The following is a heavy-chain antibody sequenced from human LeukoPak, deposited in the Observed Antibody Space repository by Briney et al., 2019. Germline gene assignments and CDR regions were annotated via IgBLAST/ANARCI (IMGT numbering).Heavy chain of an antibody. Sequence: SVKVSCKASGGTFISYAISWVRQAPGQGLEWMGGIIPIFGTANYAQKFQGRVTITADESTSTAYMELSSLRSEDTAVYYCAAAGVVVPAAMTSRSFDYWGQGTLVTVSS. V-gene: IGHV1-69*01. D-gene: IGHD2-2*01. CDR2: IIPIFGTA. CDR3: AAAGVVVPAAMTSRSFDY. J-gene: IGHJ4*02. CDR1: GGTFISYA.